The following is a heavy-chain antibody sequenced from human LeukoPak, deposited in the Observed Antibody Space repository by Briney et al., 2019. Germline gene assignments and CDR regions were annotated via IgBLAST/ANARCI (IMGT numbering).Heavy chain of an antibody. CDR2: IWSDGSNK. V-gene: IGHV3-33*01. D-gene: IGHD1-1*01. CDR1: GFTFSNSG. J-gene: IGHJ4*02. Sequence: GRSLRLSCAASGFTFSNSGMHWVRQAPGKGLEWVAVIWSDGSNKDYADSVRGRFTISRDNPKNTLYLQMNSLRAEDTAVYFCARDPGNSPFDYWGQGTLVTVSS. CDR3: ARDPGNSPFDY.